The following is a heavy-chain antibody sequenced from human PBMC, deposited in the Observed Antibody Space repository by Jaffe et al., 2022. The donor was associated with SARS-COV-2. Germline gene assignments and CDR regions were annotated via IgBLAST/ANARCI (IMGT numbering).Heavy chain of an antibody. J-gene: IGHJ4*02. CDR2: IYYSGST. CDR1: GGSISSGGYY. CDR3: ARYSGLDGYAHVDY. Sequence: QVQLQESGPGLVKPSQTLSLTCTVSGGSISSGGYYWSWIRQHPGKGLEWIGYIYYSGSTYYNPSLKSRVTISVDTSKNQFSLKLSSVTAADTAVYYCARYSGLDGYAHVDYWGQGTLVTVSS. V-gene: IGHV4-31*03. D-gene: IGHD5-12*01.